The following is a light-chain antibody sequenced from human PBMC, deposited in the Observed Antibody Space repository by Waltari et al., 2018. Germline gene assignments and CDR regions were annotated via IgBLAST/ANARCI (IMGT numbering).Light chain of an antibody. V-gene: IGLV2-14*02. Sequence: QSALTQPASVSGSPGQSITISCTGTSSDVGSSKFVSWYQQHPGKAPKLMIYGSNRPPGVSNRFSGSKSGNTASLTISGLQAEDEADYYCSSYTSSTTWVFGGGTKVTVL. CDR3: SSYTSSTTWV. J-gene: IGLJ3*02. CDR1: SSDVGSSKF. CDR2: GS.